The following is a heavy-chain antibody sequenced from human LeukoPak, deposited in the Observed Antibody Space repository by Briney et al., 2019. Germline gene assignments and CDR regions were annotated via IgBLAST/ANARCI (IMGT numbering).Heavy chain of an antibody. Sequence: GGSLRLSCAASEFTFTNFWMSWVRQAPGKGLEWVANTNRDGSEKYYVDSVKGRVTISRDNAMNFLYLQLNSLRVDDTAVYYCARDSASCRGCAFDIWGQGTMVTVSS. J-gene: IGHJ3*02. CDR3: ARDSASCRGCAFDI. CDR2: TNRDGSEK. CDR1: EFTFTNFW. V-gene: IGHV3-7*01. D-gene: IGHD2-2*01.